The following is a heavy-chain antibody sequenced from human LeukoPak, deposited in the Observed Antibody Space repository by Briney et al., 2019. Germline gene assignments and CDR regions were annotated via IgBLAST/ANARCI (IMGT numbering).Heavy chain of an antibody. D-gene: IGHD3-10*01. V-gene: IGHV1-2*06. CDR2: INPNSGGT. CDR1: GYTFTGYY. J-gene: IGHJ4*02. Sequence: ASVKVSCKASGYTFTGYYMHWVRQAPGQGLEWMGRINPNSGGTNYAQKFQGRVTMTRDTSISTAYMELSRLRSDDTAVYYCARALYGSGSYYNLPDYWGQGTLVTVS. CDR3: ARALYGSGSYYNLPDY.